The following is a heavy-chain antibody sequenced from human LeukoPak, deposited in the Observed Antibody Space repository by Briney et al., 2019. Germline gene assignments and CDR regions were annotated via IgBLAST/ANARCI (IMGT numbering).Heavy chain of an antibody. CDR1: GFTFDDYA. D-gene: IGHD4-17*01. V-gene: IGHV3-9*01. J-gene: IGHJ3*02. Sequence: PGGSLRLSCAASGFTFDDYAMHWVRQAPGEGLEWVSGISWNSGSIGYADSVKGRFTISRDNAKNSLYLQMNSLRAEDTALYYCAKDGLRAFDIWGQGTMVTVSS. CDR3: AKDGLRAFDI. CDR2: ISWNSGSI.